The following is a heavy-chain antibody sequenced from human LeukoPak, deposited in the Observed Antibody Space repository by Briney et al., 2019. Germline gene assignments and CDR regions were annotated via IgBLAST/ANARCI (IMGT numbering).Heavy chain of an antibody. V-gene: IGHV3-23*01. CDR3: AKDRGVGGVGATRPNKPFDI. CDR2: ISGSGGST. J-gene: IGHJ3*02. CDR1: GFTFSSYA. D-gene: IGHD1-26*01. Sequence: AGGSLRLSCAASGFTFSSYAMSWVRQAPGKGLEWVSAISGSGGSTYYADSVKGRFTIYRDNSKNTLYLQMNSLRAEDTAVYYCAKDRGVGGVGATRPNKPFDIWGQGTMVTVSS.